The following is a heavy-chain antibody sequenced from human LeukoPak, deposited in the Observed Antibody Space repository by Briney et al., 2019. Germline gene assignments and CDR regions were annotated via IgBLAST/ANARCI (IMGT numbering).Heavy chain of an antibody. CDR3: ARAYYGDYDYGMDV. V-gene: IGHV3-23*01. CDR2: ISGSGGST. J-gene: IGHJ6*02. Sequence: PGGSLRLSCAASGFTFSSYAMSWVRQAPGQGLEWVSAISGSGGSTYYADSVKGRFTISRDNSKNTLYLQMNSLRAEDTAVYYCARAYYGDYDYGMDVWGQGTTVTVSS. D-gene: IGHD4-17*01. CDR1: GFTFSSYA.